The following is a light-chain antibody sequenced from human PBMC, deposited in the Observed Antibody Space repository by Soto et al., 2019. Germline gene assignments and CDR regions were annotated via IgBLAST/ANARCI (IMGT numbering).Light chain of an antibody. V-gene: IGLV2-14*01. CDR2: AVN. CDR3: SSFSSGSNRYV. J-gene: IGLJ1*01. Sequence: QSARTQPASVSGPPGQAITISCTGTSSDVGGYNYVSWYQQHPGKAPKLMIFAVNNRPSGVSNRFSGSKSGNTASLNISGLQAEDEADYYCSSFSSGSNRYVLGTGTKVTVL. CDR1: SSDVGGYNY.